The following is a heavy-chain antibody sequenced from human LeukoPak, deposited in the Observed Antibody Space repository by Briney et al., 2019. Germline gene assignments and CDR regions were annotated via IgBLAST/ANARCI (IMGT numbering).Heavy chain of an antibody. V-gene: IGHV1-2*02. CDR3: ARGEVPPHYFDS. J-gene: IGHJ4*02. CDR2: TNPNSGGT. CDR1: GYTFTGYY. Sequence: ASVKVSCKASGYTFTGYYMHWVRQAPGQGLEWMGWTNPNSGGTNYAQRFQGRVTITADESTTTAYMEVSSLRSEDTAVYYCARGEVPPHYFDSWGQGTLVTVSS.